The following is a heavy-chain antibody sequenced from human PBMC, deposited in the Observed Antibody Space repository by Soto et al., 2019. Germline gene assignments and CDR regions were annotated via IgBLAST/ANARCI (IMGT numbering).Heavy chain of an antibody. CDR3: ARDLAYSSSSYYMDV. V-gene: IGHV4-31*03. J-gene: IGHJ6*03. CDR1: GGSISISGYY. CDR2: IYYSGST. Sequence: TLSLTCTVSGGSISISGYYWSWIRQHPGKGLEWIGYIYYSGSTYYNPSLKSRITISVDTSKNQFSLKLSSVTAEDTAVYYCARDLAYSSSSYYMDVWGKGTTVTVSS. D-gene: IGHD6-13*01.